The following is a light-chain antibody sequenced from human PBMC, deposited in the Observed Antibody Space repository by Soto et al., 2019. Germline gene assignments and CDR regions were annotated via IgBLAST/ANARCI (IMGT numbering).Light chain of an antibody. CDR2: GAS. CDR1: QSVPGSH. CDR3: QQYYNWPRT. J-gene: IGKJ1*01. V-gene: IGKV3-15*01. Sequence: LTQSPGTLSLSPGGRATLSCRSSQSVPGSHLAWYQQKPGQAPRLLTYGASTRATGIPARFSGSGSGTEFTLTISSLQPEDFAVYYCQQYYNWPRTFGQGTKVDVK.